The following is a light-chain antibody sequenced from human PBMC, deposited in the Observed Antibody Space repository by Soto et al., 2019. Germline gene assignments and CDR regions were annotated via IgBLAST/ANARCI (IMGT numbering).Light chain of an antibody. J-gene: IGKJ4*01. CDR1: QSISSW. CDR2: KAS. V-gene: IGKV1-5*03. CDR3: QQYNTSPLT. Sequence: DIQMTQSPSTLSASVGDRVTITCRASQSISSWLAWYQQKPGKAPKLLIYKASSLESGVPARFSGSGSGTEFTRIIISLQPDDFENYYHQQYNTSPLTFGGGHKVEIK.